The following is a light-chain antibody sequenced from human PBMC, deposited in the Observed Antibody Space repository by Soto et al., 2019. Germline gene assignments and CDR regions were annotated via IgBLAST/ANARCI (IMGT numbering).Light chain of an antibody. CDR2: DVS. CDR1: QSVSNS. J-gene: IGKJ4*01. CDR3: QQRTNWPLT. Sequence: EIVLTKSPATLYLSPGERATLSCWASQSVSNSLAWYQQRPGQSPRLLVDDVSTRATGIPARFGGSGSGTDLPLTISSLEPEDFAVYYCQQRTNWPLTFGGGTKVEI. V-gene: IGKV3-11*01.